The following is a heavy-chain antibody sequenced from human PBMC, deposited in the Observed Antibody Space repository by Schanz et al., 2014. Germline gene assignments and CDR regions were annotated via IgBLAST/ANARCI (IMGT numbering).Heavy chain of an antibody. V-gene: IGHV3-30-3*02. Sequence: QVQLVESGGGVVQPGGSLRLSCAASGFIFSNYAMHWVRQAPGKGLEWVALISNDGSIKYYADSVEGRFTISRDNSRNTLYLQMNSLRTEDTAVYYCASTSGYSDYGTYFDVWGQGTPVTVSS. CDR1: GFIFSNYA. D-gene: IGHD5-12*01. CDR3: ASTSGYSDYGTYFDV. CDR2: ISNDGSIK. J-gene: IGHJ4*01.